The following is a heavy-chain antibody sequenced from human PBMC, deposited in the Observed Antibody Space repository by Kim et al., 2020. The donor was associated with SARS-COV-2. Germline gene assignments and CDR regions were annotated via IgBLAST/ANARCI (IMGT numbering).Heavy chain of an antibody. J-gene: IGHJ4*02. Sequence: YAQKLQGRVTMTTDTPTSTAYMELRSLRSDDTAVYYCARDDCSSTSCYAHWGQGTLVTVSS. CDR3: ARDDCSSTSCYAH. D-gene: IGHD2-2*01. V-gene: IGHV1-18*01.